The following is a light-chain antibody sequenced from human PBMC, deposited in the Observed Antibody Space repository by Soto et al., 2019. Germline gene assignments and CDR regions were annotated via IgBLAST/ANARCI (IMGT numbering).Light chain of an antibody. CDR1: QGIRND. CDR3: LQEYSYPLI. Sequence: AVQVTQFPSSLSASVGDRVTITCRPSQGIRNDLGWYQQKPGKAPKLLIYGASNLQTGVPSRFSGSGSGTDFTLTISSLQPEDVGTYYCLQEYSYPLIFGGGTKVEIK. CDR2: GAS. J-gene: IGKJ4*01. V-gene: IGKV1-6*01.